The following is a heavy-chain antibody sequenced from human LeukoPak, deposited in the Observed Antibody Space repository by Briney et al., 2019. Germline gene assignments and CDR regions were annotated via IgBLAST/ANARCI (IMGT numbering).Heavy chain of an antibody. V-gene: IGHV4-61*01. D-gene: IGHD2-2*02. CDR1: GGSVSSGSYY. Sequence: PSETLSLTCTVSGGSVSSGSYYWSWIRQPPGKGLEWIGYIYYSGSTNYNPPLKSRVTISVDTSKNQFSLKLSSVTAADTAVYYCARVGYQLLYDYWGQGTLVTVSS. CDR3: ARVGYQLLYDY. CDR2: IYYSGST. J-gene: IGHJ4*02.